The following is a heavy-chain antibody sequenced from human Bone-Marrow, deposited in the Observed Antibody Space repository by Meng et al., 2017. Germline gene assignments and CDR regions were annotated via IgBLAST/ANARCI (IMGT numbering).Heavy chain of an antibody. CDR2: IKQDGSEK. J-gene: IGHJ2*01. V-gene: IGHV3-7*01. Sequence: GESLKISCAASGFTFSSYWMSWVRQAPGKGLEWVANIKQDGSEKYYVDSVKGRFTISRDNAKNSLYLQMNSLRAEDTAVYYCARDLSRGSSGYYYVLWYFDLWGRGTLVTVSS. CDR1: GFTFSSYW. CDR3: ARDLSRGSSGYYYVLWYFDL. D-gene: IGHD3-22*01.